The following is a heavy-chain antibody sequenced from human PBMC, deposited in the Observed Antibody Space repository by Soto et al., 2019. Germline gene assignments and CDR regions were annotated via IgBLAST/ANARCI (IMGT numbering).Heavy chain of an antibody. CDR1: GGSFSGYY. CDR3: ARGYSSSWYTGYYYYYGVHV. Sequence: PSETLSLTCAVYGGSFSGYYWSWIRQPPGKGLEWIGEINHSGSTNYNPSLKSRVTISVDTSKNQFSLKLSSVTAADTAVYYCARGYSSSWYTGYYYYYGVHVWGQGTTVTVAS. D-gene: IGHD6-13*01. V-gene: IGHV4-34*01. J-gene: IGHJ6*02. CDR2: INHSGST.